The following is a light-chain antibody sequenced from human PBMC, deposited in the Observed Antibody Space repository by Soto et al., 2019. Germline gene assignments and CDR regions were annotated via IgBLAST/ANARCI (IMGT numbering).Light chain of an antibody. J-gene: IGLJ1*01. CDR2: EVS. CDR1: SSDVGSYNF. V-gene: IGLV2-14*01. CDR3: SSYTTSSNYV. Sequence: QSALTQPASVSGSPGQSITISCTGISSDVGSYNFVSWYQQLPGKAPKLMIYEVSNRPSGVSNRFSGSKSGNTASLTISGLQAEDEADYYCSSYTTSSNYVFGSGTKVTVL.